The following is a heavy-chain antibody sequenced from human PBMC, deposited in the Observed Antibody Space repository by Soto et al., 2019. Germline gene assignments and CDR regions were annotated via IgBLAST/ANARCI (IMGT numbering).Heavy chain of an antibody. J-gene: IGHJ5*02. V-gene: IGHV4-38-2*02. CDR2: VHYSGKT. CDR1: GYAISSGYH. D-gene: IGHD2-15*01. CDR3: ARQDRVVAEGRWFDP. Sequence: SETLSLTCTVSGYAISSGYHCAWIRQPPGKGLEWIGSVHYSGKTYYNPSLRSRLTISVDKCKNQFSLNLSSVTAADTAVYYCARQDRVVAEGRWFDPWGQGTLVPVYS.